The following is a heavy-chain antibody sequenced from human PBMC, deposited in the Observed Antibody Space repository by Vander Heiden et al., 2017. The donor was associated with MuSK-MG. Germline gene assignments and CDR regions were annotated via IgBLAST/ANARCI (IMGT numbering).Heavy chain of an antibody. CDR3: ARVGTEYSNYDPFDI. V-gene: IGHV3-33*01. Sequence: QVQLVESGGGVVQPAKSLRLSCAASGFTFSNYGLHWVRQATGKGLEWVAVIWYDGRSKDYADSVEGRFTISRDNSKNTLYLQMNSLRADDRAVYYGARVGTEYSNYDPFDIWGQGTRGTVSS. CDR2: IWYDGRSK. J-gene: IGHJ3*02. D-gene: IGHD4-4*01. CDR1: GFTFSNYG.